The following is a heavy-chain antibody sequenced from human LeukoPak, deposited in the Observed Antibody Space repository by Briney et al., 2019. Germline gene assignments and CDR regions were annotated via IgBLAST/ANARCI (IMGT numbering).Heavy chain of an antibody. J-gene: IGHJ4*02. Sequence: PGESLKISCKGSGYSFTSYWIGWVRQMPGTGLEWVGTMNPADSDTRYSPSFQGQVTISGDKSISTAYLQWSSLKASDTAMYYCTIKDVSGSYYNVWGQGTLVTVSS. CDR3: TIKDVSGSYYNV. CDR2: MNPADSDT. D-gene: IGHD3-10*01. V-gene: IGHV5-51*01. CDR1: GYSFTSYW.